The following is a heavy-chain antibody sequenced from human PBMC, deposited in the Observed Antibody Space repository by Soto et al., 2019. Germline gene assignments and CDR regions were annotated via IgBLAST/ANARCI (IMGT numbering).Heavy chain of an antibody. Sequence: SETLSLTCAVYGGSFSGYYWSWIRQPPGKGLEWIGEINHSGSTNYNPSLKSRVTISVDTSKNQFSLKLSSVTAADTAVYYCARGGERVGDYGVYYFDYWGQGTLVTVSS. J-gene: IGHJ4*02. D-gene: IGHD4-17*01. CDR2: INHSGST. V-gene: IGHV4-34*01. CDR1: GGSFSGYY. CDR3: ARGGERVGDYGVYYFDY.